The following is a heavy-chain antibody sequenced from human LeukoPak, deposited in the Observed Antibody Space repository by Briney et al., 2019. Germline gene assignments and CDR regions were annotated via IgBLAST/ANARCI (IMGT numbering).Heavy chain of an antibody. D-gene: IGHD3-22*01. J-gene: IGHJ1*01. Sequence: SVKVSCKASGGTFSSYAISWVRQDPGQGLEWMGGIIPIFCTANYAQKFQGRVTITTDESTSTAYMELSSLRSEDTAGYYCASNDISPEYFQHWGQGTLVTVSS. V-gene: IGHV1-69*05. CDR1: GGTFSSYA. CDR2: IIPIFCTA. CDR3: ASNDISPEYFQH.